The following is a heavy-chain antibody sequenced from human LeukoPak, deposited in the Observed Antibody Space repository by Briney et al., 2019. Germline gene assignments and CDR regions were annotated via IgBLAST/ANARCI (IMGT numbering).Heavy chain of an antibody. CDR2: INPNSGGT. Sequence: GASVKVSCKASGYTFTGYYMHWVRQAPGQGLEWMGWINPNSGGTNYAQKFQGRVTMTRDTSISTAYMELSRLRSDDTAVYYCAIWLGLGGEGDYYYMDVWGKGTTVTISS. D-gene: IGHD2-21*01. V-gene: IGHV1-2*02. J-gene: IGHJ6*03. CDR1: GYTFTGYY. CDR3: AIWLGLGGEGDYYYMDV.